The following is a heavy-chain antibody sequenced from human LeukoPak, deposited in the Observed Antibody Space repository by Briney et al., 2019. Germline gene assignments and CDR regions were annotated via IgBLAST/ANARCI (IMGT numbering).Heavy chain of an antibody. Sequence: GGSLRLSCSASGLTSSSYLMHWLRQAPGKGPEYVSAISSNGGSTYYADSVKGRFTISRDNSKDTLYLQMSSLRAEDTAVYYCVKPYSSGWGHYYYGMDVWGQGTTVTVSS. J-gene: IGHJ6*02. V-gene: IGHV3-64D*09. CDR1: GLTSSSYL. CDR3: VKPYSSGWGHYYYGMDV. D-gene: IGHD6-19*01. CDR2: ISSNGGST.